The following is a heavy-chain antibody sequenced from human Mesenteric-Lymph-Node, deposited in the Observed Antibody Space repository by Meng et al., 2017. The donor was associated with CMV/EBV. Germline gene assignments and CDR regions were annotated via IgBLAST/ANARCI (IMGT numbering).Heavy chain of an antibody. CDR1: GFCFSRYW. J-gene: IGHJ5*02. Sequence: GGSLRPSCAASGFCFSRYWMSWVRQAPGKGLQWVANINQDGGERYYVASVTGRFTIARENAKKLLYLEMNSLTTDDSAMYFWVRETADIVVEVASTPNWFDPWGQGTVVTVSS. D-gene: IGHD2-15*01. CDR3: VRETADIVVEVASTPNWFDP. CDR2: INQDGGER. V-gene: IGHV3-7*03.